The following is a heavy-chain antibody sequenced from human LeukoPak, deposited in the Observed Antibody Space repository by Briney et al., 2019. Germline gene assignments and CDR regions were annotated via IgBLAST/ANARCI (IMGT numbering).Heavy chain of an antibody. J-gene: IGHJ4*02. CDR1: GLTFSSYW. CDR2: INQDGSEK. V-gene: IGHV3-7*05. CDR3: ARFRSYNFDY. Sequence: GGSLRLSCAASGLTFSSYWMSWVRQAPGKGLEWVANINQDGSEKYYVDSLKGRFTISRDNAKNSLYLQMNSLRAEDTAVYYCARFRSYNFDYWGQGTLVTVSS. D-gene: IGHD1-26*01.